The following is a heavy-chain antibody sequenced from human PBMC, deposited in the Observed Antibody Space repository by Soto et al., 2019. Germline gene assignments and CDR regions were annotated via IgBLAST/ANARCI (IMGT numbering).Heavy chain of an antibody. CDR2: ISAYNGNT. Sequence: ASVKGSCKASGYTFTNYGISWLRQAPGQGLEWMGWISAYNGNTKYAQKLQGRVTMTTDTSTSTAYMELRSLRSDDTAVYYCARGVGSGSYYNQYNWFDPWGQGTLVTVSS. CDR3: ARGVGSGSYYNQYNWFDP. CDR1: GYTFTNYG. J-gene: IGHJ5*02. D-gene: IGHD3-10*01. V-gene: IGHV1-18*01.